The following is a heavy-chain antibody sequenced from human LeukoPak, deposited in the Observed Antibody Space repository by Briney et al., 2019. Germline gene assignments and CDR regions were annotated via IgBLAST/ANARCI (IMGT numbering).Heavy chain of an antibody. CDR3: AKADDFWSGYYGYY. CDR2: ISGSGGST. J-gene: IGHJ4*02. D-gene: IGHD3-3*01. V-gene: IGHV3-23*01. CDR1: GFTFSSYA. Sequence: GGSLRLSCAASGFTFSSYAMSWVRQAPGKGRGWVSAISGSGGSTYYADSVKGRFTISRDNSKNTLYLQMNSLRAEDTAVYYCAKADDFWSGYYGYYWGQGTLVTVSS.